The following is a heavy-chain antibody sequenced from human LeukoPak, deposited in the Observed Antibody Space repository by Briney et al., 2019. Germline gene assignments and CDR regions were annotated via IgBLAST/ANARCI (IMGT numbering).Heavy chain of an antibody. J-gene: IGHJ4*02. D-gene: IGHD2-15*01. Sequence: SETLSLTCTVSGGSISSSNYYWGWIRQPRGKGLEWFGRIYYSGSTYYNPSLKSRVTISVDTSKNQFSLKLSSVTAADTAVYYFARRGSWQLFFVYWGQGTLVTVSS. CDR3: ARRGSWQLFFVY. V-gene: IGHV4-39*01. CDR1: GGSISSSNYY. CDR2: IYYSGST.